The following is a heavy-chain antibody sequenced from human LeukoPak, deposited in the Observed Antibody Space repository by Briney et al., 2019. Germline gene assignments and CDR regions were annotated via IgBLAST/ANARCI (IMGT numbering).Heavy chain of an antibody. J-gene: IGHJ4*02. D-gene: IGHD3-22*01. CDR2: IKQDGSEK. V-gene: IGHV3-7*01. CDR3: ARPGHGNYGPVGY. Sequence: GGSLRLSCAASGFTFSSYWMSWVRQAPGKGLEWVANIKQDGSEKYYVDSVKGRFTISRDNSKNTLFLEMSNLRPEDTAVYYCARPGHGNYGPVGYWGQGTLVTVSS. CDR1: GFTFSSYW.